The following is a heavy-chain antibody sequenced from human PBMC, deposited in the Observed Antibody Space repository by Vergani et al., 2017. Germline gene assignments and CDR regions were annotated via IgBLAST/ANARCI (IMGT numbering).Heavy chain of an antibody. Sequence: EVQVLESGGGLVQPGGSLRLSCAASGFTLSNYPMTWVRQAPGKGLEWVSAISANDDTYYADSVKGRFTVSRDNSKNTLYLQMNRLRAEDTAVYYCAKNVTQYICWCQGTLVTVSS. CDR2: ISANDDT. J-gene: IGHJ4*02. V-gene: IGHV3-23*01. CDR1: GFTLSNYP. CDR3: AKNVTQYIC. D-gene: IGHD2-15*01.